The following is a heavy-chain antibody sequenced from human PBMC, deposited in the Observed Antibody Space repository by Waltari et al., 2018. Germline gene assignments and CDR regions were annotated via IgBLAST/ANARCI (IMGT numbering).Heavy chain of an antibody. CDR1: GFPVSSNY. D-gene: IGHD6-19*01. J-gene: IGHJ4*02. CDR2: IYSGGST. Sequence: EVQLVESGGGLLQPGGSLRLPCAASGFPVSSNYMSWVRQAPGKGLEWVSVIYSGGSTYYADSVKGRFTISRDNSKNTLYLQMNSLRAEDTAVYYCARDGGIAVAYWGQGTLVTVSS. CDR3: ARDGGIAVAY. V-gene: IGHV3-53*01.